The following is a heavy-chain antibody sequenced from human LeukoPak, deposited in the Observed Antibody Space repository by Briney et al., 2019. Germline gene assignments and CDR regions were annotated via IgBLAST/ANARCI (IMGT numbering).Heavy chain of an antibody. D-gene: IGHD3-22*01. CDR3: ARTYYYGSGGYSCLDY. Sequence: PGGSLRLSCAASEFXFSTYAMSWVRQAPGKGLEWVSVISGGGGSTYYADSVKGRFTISRDNSKNTLYLQMNSLRAEDTAVYYCARTYYYGSGGYSCLDYWGQGTLVTVSS. V-gene: IGHV3-23*01. CDR2: ISGGGGST. CDR1: EFXFSTYA. J-gene: IGHJ4*02.